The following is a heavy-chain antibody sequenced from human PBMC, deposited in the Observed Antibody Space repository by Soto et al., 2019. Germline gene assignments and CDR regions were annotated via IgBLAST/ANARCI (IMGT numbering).Heavy chain of an antibody. Sequence: SGTLSLTCTVSGGSISGSYWSWIRQTPGKVLEWVGYIHYSGSTNYNPSLKSRVTMSVDSAKNQFSLQLSSVTAADTAVYFCTKYRRPDEEGYSFDYWGQGALVTVSS. CDR2: IHYSGST. J-gene: IGHJ4*02. V-gene: IGHV4-59*01. CDR3: TKYRRPDEEGYSFDY. D-gene: IGHD2-15*01. CDR1: GGSISGSY.